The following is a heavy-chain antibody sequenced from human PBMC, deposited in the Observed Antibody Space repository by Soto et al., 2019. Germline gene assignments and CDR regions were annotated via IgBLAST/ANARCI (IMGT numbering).Heavy chain of an antibody. J-gene: IGHJ6*02. D-gene: IGHD6-6*01. CDR3: AKARSTWYSGSSPYYYYGMDV. V-gene: IGHV3-23*01. Sequence: EVQLLESGGGLVQPGGSLRLSCAASGFTFSSYAMSWVRQAPGKGLEWVSAISGSGGSTYYADSVKGRFTISRDNSKNTLYLQTNSLRAENTAVYYCAKARSTWYSGSSPYYYYGMDVWGQGTTLTVSS. CDR1: GFTFSSYA. CDR2: ISGSGGST.